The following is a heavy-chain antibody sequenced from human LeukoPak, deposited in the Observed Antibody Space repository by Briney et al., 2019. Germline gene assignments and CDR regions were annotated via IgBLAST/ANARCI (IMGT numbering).Heavy chain of an antibody. V-gene: IGHV3-23*01. CDR2: ISGSGGST. D-gene: IGHD5-24*01. J-gene: IGHJ4*02. Sequence: AGGSLRLSCAASGFTFSSYWMHWVRQAPGKGLVWVSDISGSGGSTYYADAVKGRFTISRDNSKNTVYLQMNSLSAEDAAVYYCVKDDGWVQYANWGQGTLVTVSS. CDR1: GFTFSSYW. CDR3: VKDDGWVQYAN.